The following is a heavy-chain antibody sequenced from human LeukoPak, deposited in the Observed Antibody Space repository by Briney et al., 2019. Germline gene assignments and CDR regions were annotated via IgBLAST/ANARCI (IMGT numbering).Heavy chain of an antibody. D-gene: IGHD2-15*01. CDR3: ARRGYCSGGSCFPFDY. Sequence: ASGTLSLTCAGSGGSSSSSNWWSWVRQPPGKGLEWIGEIYHSGSTNYNPSLKSRVTISVDRSKNQFSLRLSSVTAADTAVYYCARRGYCSGGSCFPFDYWGQGTLVTVSS. CDR2: IYHSGST. J-gene: IGHJ4*02. V-gene: IGHV4-4*02. CDR1: GGSSSSSNW.